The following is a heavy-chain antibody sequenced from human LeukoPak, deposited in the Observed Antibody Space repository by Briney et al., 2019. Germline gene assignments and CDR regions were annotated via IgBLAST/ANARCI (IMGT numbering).Heavy chain of an antibody. J-gene: IGHJ3*02. D-gene: IGHD5-18*01. Sequence: PGGSLRLSCAATGFTLSGHSMNWVRQAPGKGLDWVSSISSSSSYIYYADSVKGRFTISRDNAKNSLYLQMNSLRAEDTAVYYCAIDLDTHDAFDIWGQGTMVTVSS. V-gene: IGHV3-21*01. CDR2: ISSSSSYI. CDR3: AIDLDTHDAFDI. CDR1: GFTLSGHS.